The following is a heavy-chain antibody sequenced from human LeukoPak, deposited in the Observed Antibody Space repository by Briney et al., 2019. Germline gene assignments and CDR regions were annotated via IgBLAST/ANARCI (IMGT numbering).Heavy chain of an antibody. CDR1: GFTFGDYA. V-gene: IGHV3-49*03. CDR2: IRSKAYGGTT. D-gene: IGHD3-3*01. Sequence: GGSLRLSCTASGFTFGDYAMSWFRQAPGKGLEWVGFIRSKAYGGTTEYAASVKGRFTISRDDSKSIAYLQMNSLKTEDTAVYYCTKTNYDFWSGYFGRHYYYYMDVWGKGTTVTVSS. J-gene: IGHJ6*03. CDR3: TKTNYDFWSGYFGRHYYYYMDV.